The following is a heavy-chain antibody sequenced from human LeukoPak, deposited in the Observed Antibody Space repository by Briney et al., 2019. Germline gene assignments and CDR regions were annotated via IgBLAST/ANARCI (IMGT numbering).Heavy chain of an antibody. J-gene: IGHJ4*02. CDR1: GFTVSSNY. Sequence: GGSLRLSCAASGFTVSSNYMSWVRQAPGKGLEWVSVIYSGGSTYYADSVKGRFTISRDNSKNTLYLQMNSLRAEDTAVYYCAREHYDSSGYFDYWGQGPRSPSPQ. CDR3: AREHYDSSGYFDY. D-gene: IGHD3-22*01. CDR2: IYSGGST. V-gene: IGHV3-66*01.